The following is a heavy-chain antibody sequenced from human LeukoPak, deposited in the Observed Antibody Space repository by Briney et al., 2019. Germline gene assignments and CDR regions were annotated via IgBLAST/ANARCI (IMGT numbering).Heavy chain of an antibody. V-gene: IGHV3-48*01. D-gene: IGHD5-12*01. CDR3: VRDVDFDY. CDR1: GFTFSSYT. J-gene: IGHJ4*02. CDR2: ISSSSSTI. Sequence: GGSLRLSCAASGFTFSSYTLNWVRQASGKGLEWVSYISSSSSTIYYADSVKGRFTISRDNAKNSLYLQMNSLRAEDTALYYCVRDVDFDYWGQGTLVTVSS.